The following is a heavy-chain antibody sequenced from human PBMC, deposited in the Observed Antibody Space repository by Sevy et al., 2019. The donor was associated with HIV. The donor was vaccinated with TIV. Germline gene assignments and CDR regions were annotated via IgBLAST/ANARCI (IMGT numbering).Heavy chain of an antibody. CDR2: IWYDGSNK. Sequence: GGSLRLSCAASGFTVSSNYMSWVRQAPGKGLEWVAFIWYDGSNKYYTDFVKGRFAISRDNSKNTLYLQMNSLRVEDTAVYYCAKLVVPAASNDDILTGYPDLRVNYGMDVWGQGTTVTVSS. V-gene: IGHV3-30*02. D-gene: IGHD3-9*01. CDR1: GFTVSSNY. CDR3: AKLVVPAASNDDILTGYPDLRVNYGMDV. J-gene: IGHJ6*02.